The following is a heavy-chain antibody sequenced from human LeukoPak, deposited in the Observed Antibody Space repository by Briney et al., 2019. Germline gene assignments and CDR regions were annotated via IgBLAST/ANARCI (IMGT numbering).Heavy chain of an antibody. Sequence: GGSLRLSCAASGFTFSSYGMHWVRQAPGKGLEWVAVISYDGGNKYYADSVKGRFTISRDNSKNTLYLQMNSLRAEDTAVYYCAKAPGGGSNSYPKGQRGQGTLV. CDR3: AKAPGGGSNSYPKGQ. J-gene: IGHJ4*02. CDR2: ISYDGGNK. CDR1: GFTFSSYG. V-gene: IGHV3-30*18. D-gene: IGHD3-16*02.